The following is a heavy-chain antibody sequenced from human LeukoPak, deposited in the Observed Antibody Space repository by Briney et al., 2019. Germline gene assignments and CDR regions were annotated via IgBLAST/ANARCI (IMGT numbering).Heavy chain of an antibody. J-gene: IGHJ4*02. CDR1: GFTFSSYA. CDR2: ISGSGGST. CDR3: AKVGRGGYCSGGSCYSIWFDY. Sequence: GGSLRLSCAASGFTFSSYAMSWVRQAPGKGLEWVSAISGSGGSTYYADSVKGRFTISRDNSKNTLYLQMNSLRAEDTAVYYCAKVGRGGYCSGGSCYSIWFDYWGQGTLVTVSS. V-gene: IGHV3-23*01. D-gene: IGHD2-15*01.